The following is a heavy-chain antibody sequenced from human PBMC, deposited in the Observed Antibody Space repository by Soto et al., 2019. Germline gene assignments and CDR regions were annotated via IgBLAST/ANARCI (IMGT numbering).Heavy chain of an antibody. CDR1: GYTFTSYA. CDR2: INAGNGNT. Sequence: ASVKVSCKASGYTFTSYAVHWVRQAPGQRLEWMGWINAGNGNTKYSQKFQGRVTITRDTSASTAYMELSSLRSEDTAVYYCARDGGIAAAARKYFQHWGQGTLVTVSS. D-gene: IGHD6-13*01. J-gene: IGHJ1*01. CDR3: ARDGGIAAAARKYFQH. V-gene: IGHV1-3*01.